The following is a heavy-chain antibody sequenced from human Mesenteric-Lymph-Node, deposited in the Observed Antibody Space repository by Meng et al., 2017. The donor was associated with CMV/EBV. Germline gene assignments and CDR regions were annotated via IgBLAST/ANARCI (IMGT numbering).Heavy chain of an antibody. V-gene: IGHV3-11*01. D-gene: IGHD3-16*01. CDR3: ARAYEDAFDI. Sequence: SWADSGFSFRDYYMIWSRRAPGKGQGWVSYISSSGSGIYYADSVKGRFTISRDNAKNSLYLQMNSLRAEDTAVYYCARAYEDAFDIWGQGTMVTVSS. J-gene: IGHJ3*02. CDR1: GFSFRDYY. CDR2: ISSSGSGI.